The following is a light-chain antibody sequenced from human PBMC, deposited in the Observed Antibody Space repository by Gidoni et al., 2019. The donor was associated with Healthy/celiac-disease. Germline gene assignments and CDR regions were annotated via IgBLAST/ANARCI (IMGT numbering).Light chain of an antibody. V-gene: IGKV1-39*01. CDR2: AAS. J-gene: IGKJ1*01. CDR1: QSISSY. Sequence: DIQMTQSPSSLSASAGDRVTITCRASQSISSYLNWYQQKPGKAPKLLIYAASSLQSGVPSWFSGSGSGTDFTLTISSLHPEDFATYYCQQSYSTPLTFGQGTKVEIK. CDR3: QQSYSTPLT.